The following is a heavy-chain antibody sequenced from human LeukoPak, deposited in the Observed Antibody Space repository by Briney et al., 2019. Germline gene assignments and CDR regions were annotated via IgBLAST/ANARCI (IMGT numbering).Heavy chain of an antibody. CDR2: IKQDGSEK. V-gene: IGHV3-7*01. CDR1: GFPFSSYW. J-gene: IGHJ4*02. Sequence: GSLRLSFAASGFPFSSYWMSWVRPAPGKGLEWVANIKQDGSEKYYVDSVKGRFTISRDNAENSLYLQMNSLRAEDTAVYYCARRFDYWGQGTLVTVSS. CDR3: ARRFDY.